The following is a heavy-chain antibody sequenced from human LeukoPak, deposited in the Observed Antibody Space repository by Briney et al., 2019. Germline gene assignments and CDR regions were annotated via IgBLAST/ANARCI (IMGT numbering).Heavy chain of an antibody. Sequence: GGSLRLSCAASGFTFSSYVMSWVRQAPGKGLDWVSTISVSGDYTYYADSVKGRFAISRDNSKSTLYLQMNSLRGEDTAVYYCAKAIGQEVPAASRWYDPWGQGTLVTVSS. J-gene: IGHJ5*02. CDR3: AKAIGQEVPAASRWYDP. CDR1: GFTFSSYV. D-gene: IGHD2-2*01. CDR2: ISVSGDYT. V-gene: IGHV3-23*01.